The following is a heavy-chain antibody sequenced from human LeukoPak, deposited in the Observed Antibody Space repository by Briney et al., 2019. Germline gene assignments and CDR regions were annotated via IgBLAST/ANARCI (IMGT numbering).Heavy chain of an antibody. CDR3: ARVGTSLLLWFGELLSHFDY. CDR2: IEQDGSEK. CDR1: GFTFSSYW. Sequence: GGSLRLSCAASGFTFSSYWMSWDRQAPGKGLEWVANIEQDGSEKYYVDSVKGRFTISRDNAKNSLYLQMNSLRAEDTAVYYCARVGTSLLLWFGELLSHFDYWGQGTLVTVSS. V-gene: IGHV3-7*01. J-gene: IGHJ4*02. D-gene: IGHD3-10*01.